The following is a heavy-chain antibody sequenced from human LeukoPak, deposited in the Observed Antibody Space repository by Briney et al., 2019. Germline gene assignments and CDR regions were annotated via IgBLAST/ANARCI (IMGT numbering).Heavy chain of an antibody. V-gene: IGHV3-20*04. J-gene: IGHJ4*02. CDR3: ASGGIYYGAAFDC. CDR2: IHWKGGST. CDR1: GFSVDDYG. D-gene: IGHD1-26*01. Sequence: GGSLRLSCAASGFSVDDYGMSWVRQAPGRGLEWVSGIHWKGGSTGYPDSVKGRFTIYRDNAKISLYLQMNSPGDEDTALYSSASGGIYYGAAFDCWGQGILVTVSS.